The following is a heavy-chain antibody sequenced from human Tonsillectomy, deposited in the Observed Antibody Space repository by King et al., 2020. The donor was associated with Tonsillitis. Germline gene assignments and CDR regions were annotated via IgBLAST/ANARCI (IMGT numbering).Heavy chain of an antibody. D-gene: IGHD3-10*01. CDR1: GFTFSDYY. Sequence: VQLVESGGGLVKPGGSLRLSCAAPGFTFSDYYMTWIRQAPGKGLEWISYISSSSSYTDYADSVKGRFTISSDNAKNSLYLQMNSLRAEDADVYDGARPFGELGLYGIEVWGQGTTVTVSS. V-gene: IGHV3-11*06. CDR3: ARPFGELGLYGIEV. CDR2: ISSSSSYT. J-gene: IGHJ6*02.